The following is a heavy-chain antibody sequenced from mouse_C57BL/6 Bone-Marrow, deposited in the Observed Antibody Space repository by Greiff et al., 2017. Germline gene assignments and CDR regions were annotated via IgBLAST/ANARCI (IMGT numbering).Heavy chain of an antibody. J-gene: IGHJ2*01. Sequence: QVQLQQPGAELVKPGASVKLSCTASGYTFTTYWMHWVKQRPGQGLGWIGMIHPNSGSSNYNEKFKSKATLTVDKSSSTADMQLRSQTSEDSAVYYCAKAGYFDYWGQGTTLTVSS. CDR3: AKAGYFDY. V-gene: IGHV1-64*01. CDR2: IHPNSGSS. CDR1: GYTFTTYW.